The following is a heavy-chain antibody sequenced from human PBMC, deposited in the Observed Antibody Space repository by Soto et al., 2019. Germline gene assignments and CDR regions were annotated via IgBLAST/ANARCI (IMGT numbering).Heavy chain of an antibody. CDR3: AVTGTRDY. J-gene: IGHJ4*02. CDR1: GFTFSSYA. V-gene: IGHV3-30-3*01. D-gene: IGHD1-7*01. CDR2: ISYDGSNK. Sequence: QVQLVESGGGVVQPGRSLRLSWAASGFTFSSYAMHWLRQAPGKGLEWVAVISYDGSNKYYADSVKGRFTISRDNSKNTLYLQMNSLRAEDTAVYYCAVTGTRDYWGQGTLVTVSS.